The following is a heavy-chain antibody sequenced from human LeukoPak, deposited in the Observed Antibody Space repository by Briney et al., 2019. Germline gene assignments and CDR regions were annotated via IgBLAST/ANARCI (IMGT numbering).Heavy chain of an antibody. J-gene: IGHJ4*01. CDR2: VYYRGNT. V-gene: IGHV4-39*02. D-gene: IGHD7-27*01. CDR1: GGSITTTNYY. Sequence: SETLSLTCTVSGGSITTTNYYWAWIRQPPGECLQWIGSVYYRGNTYSNPSLESRITMSVDTSKNQFSLRLTSVTAADTALYYCARDTVPPRNATEQKTGTYYWGLGTLVTVSS. CDR3: ARDTVPPRNATEQKTGTYY.